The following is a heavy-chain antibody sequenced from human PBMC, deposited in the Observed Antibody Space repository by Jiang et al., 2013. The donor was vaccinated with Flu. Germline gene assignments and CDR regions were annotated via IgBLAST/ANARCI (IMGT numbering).Heavy chain of an antibody. J-gene: IGHJ6*02. CDR1: GYSFSDYY. V-gene: IGHV1-2*04. CDR3: ARGRATLLRGMRNYYFYGMDV. Sequence: SGAEVKKPGASLKVSCKASGYSFSDYYIHWVRQAPGQGLEWMGWINPNSGGTDYAQKFQGWVTMTRDTSISTAYMELRTLKFDDTATYYCARGRATLLRGMRNYYFYGMDVWGQGTTVTVSS. D-gene: IGHD3-10*01. CDR2: INPNSGGT.